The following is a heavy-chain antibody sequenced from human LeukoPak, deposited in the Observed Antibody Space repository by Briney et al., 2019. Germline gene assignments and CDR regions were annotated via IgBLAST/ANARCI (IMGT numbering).Heavy chain of an antibody. CDR1: GGSISSSSYY. V-gene: IGHV4-39*01. CDR2: IYYSGST. Sequence: PSETLSLTCTVSGGSISSSSYYWGWIRQPPGKGLEWIGSIYYSGSTYYNPSLKSRVTISVDTSKNQFSLKLSSVTAADTAVYYCARLLSWSSSSGGDYWGQGTLVTVSS. CDR3: ARLLSWSSSSGGDY. J-gene: IGHJ4*02. D-gene: IGHD6-6*01.